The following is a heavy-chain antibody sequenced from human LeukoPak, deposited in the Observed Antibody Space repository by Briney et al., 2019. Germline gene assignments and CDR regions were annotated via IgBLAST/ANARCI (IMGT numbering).Heavy chain of an antibody. Sequence: GGSLRLSCTASGLSFSDLWLTWVRQAPGRGLEWVANIKKDGTEKNYVDSVRGRFTISRDNAQNSLYLQMNNLRAEDTAIYYCEAYGSVWGQGTLVIVSS. CDR2: IKKDGTEK. CDR3: EAYGSV. D-gene: IGHD3-10*01. V-gene: IGHV3-7*03. J-gene: IGHJ4*02. CDR1: GLSFSDLW.